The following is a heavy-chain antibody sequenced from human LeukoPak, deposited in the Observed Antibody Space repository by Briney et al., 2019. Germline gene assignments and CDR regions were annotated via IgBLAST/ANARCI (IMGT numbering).Heavy chain of an antibody. CDR2: ISYDGSNT. D-gene: IGHD3-22*01. V-gene: IGHV3-30-3*01. CDR3: ARGEVHYYDSSGYSYYFDY. Sequence: PGGSLRLSCAASGFTFSSYAMHWVRQAPGKGLEWVAVISYDGSNTYYADSVKGRFTISRDNSKNTLYLQMNSLRAEDTAVYYCARGEVHYYDSSGYSYYFDYWGQGTLVTVSS. J-gene: IGHJ4*02. CDR1: GFTFSSYA.